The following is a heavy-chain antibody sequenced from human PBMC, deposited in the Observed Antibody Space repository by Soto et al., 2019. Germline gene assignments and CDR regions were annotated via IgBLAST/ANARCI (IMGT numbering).Heavy chain of an antibody. CDR1: GESISSSSYY. D-gene: IGHD2-21*02. CDR3: ARQRTTVVTQAYFDH. J-gene: IGHJ4*02. CDR2: IYYSGRT. Sequence: SETLSLTCIVSGESISSSSYYWGWIRQPPGKGLEWIGSIYYSGRTYYNPSFKSRVTISIDTSKNQFPLKLSSVTATDTAVYYCARQRTTVVTQAYFDHWGQGALVTVSS. V-gene: IGHV4-39*01.